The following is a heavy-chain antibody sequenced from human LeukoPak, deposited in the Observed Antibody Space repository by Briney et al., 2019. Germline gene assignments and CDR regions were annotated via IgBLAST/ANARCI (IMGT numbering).Heavy chain of an antibody. Sequence: GGSLRLSCAASGFTFSSYWMHWVRQAPGKGLVWVSRINSYGGSTDYADSVKGRLTISRDNAKDTVYLQMNSLRAEDTAVYYCAKDGLYWGQGTLVTVSS. J-gene: IGHJ4*02. D-gene: IGHD3/OR15-3a*01. CDR3: AKDGLY. CDR2: INSYGGST. V-gene: IGHV3-74*01. CDR1: GFTFSSYW.